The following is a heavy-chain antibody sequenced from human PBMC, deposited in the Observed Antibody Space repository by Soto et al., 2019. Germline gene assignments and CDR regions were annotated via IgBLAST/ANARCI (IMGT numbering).Heavy chain of an antibody. J-gene: IGHJ4*02. CDR3: ARKYYDFWSCHFDY. Sequence: SETLSLTCTVSGGSISSYYWSWIRQPPGKGLEWIGYIYYSGSTNYNPSLKSRVTISVDTSKNQFSLTLSSVTAADTAVYYCARKYYDFWSCHFDYWGQGTLVTVSS. D-gene: IGHD3-3*01. CDR2: IYYSGST. CDR1: GGSISSYY. V-gene: IGHV4-59*01.